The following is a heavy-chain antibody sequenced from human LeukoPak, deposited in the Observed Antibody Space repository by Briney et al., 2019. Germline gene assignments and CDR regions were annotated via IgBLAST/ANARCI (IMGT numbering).Heavy chain of an antibody. J-gene: IGHJ6*03. CDR3: TRGSIAYYYMDV. D-gene: IGHD3-22*01. CDR2: INHSGST. V-gene: IGHV4-34*01. Sequence: SETLSLTCAVYGGSFSGYYWSWIRQPPGKGLEWIGEINHSGSTNYDPSLKSRVTISVDTSKNQFSLKLSSVTAADTAVYYCTRGSIAYYYMDVWGKGTTVTISS. CDR1: GGSFSGYY.